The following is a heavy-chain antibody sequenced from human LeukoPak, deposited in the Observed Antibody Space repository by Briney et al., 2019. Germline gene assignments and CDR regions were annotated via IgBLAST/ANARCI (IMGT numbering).Heavy chain of an antibody. J-gene: IGHJ4*02. V-gene: IGHV3-7*01. D-gene: IGHD2-21*01. Sequence: HAGGSLRLSCAASGFAFSSYWASWVRQAPGKGLEWVANINQDGNSQNYVDSVRGRFTISKDNAKNSVYLQMNSLRAEDTAVYYCARSLWPEDYWGQGILVTVSS. CDR3: ARSLWPEDY. CDR1: GFAFSSYW. CDR2: INQDGNSQ.